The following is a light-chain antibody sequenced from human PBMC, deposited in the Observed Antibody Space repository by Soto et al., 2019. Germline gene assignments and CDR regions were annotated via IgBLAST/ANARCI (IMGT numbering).Light chain of an antibody. J-gene: IGKJ3*01. CDR2: AAS. Sequence: AIRMTQSPSSFSASTGDRVTITCRASQGISSYLAWYQQKPGKAPKLLIYAASTLQSGVPSRFSGSGSGTDFILTISCLQSEDFATYYCQQYYSSPFTFGPGTKVDIK. V-gene: IGKV1-8*01. CDR1: QGISSY. CDR3: QQYYSSPFT.